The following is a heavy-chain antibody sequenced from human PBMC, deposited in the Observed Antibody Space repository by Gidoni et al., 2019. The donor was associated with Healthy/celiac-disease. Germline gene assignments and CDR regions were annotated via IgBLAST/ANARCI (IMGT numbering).Heavy chain of an antibody. CDR3: ARDQTVTTYYYYGMDV. D-gene: IGHD4-17*01. V-gene: IGHV3-30-3*01. Sequence: QVQLVESGGGVVQPGRSLRLSCAASGFTFSSYAMHWVRQAPGKGLEWVAVISYDGSNKYYADSVKGRFTISRDNSKNTLYLQMNSLRAEDTAVYYCARDQTVTTYYYYGMDVWGQGTTVTVSS. CDR1: GFTFSSYA. J-gene: IGHJ6*02. CDR2: ISYDGSNK.